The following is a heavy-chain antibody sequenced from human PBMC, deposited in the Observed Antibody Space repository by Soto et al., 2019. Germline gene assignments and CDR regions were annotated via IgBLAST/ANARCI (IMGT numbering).Heavy chain of an antibody. CDR1: GASISNYY. J-gene: IGHJ6*02. D-gene: IGHD3-10*02. Sequence: QVHLQQSGPGLVKPSETLSLSCTISGASISNYYWSWIRQVPGKGMEWIGYVNDGWGAAYNPSLHSRVAVSIDTSKSLLSLKLPSVTATDTAVYYCVRQVFGALHVLVDVWGQGTTVTVSS. V-gene: IGHV4-59*08. CDR2: VNDGWGA. CDR3: VRQVFGALHVLVDV.